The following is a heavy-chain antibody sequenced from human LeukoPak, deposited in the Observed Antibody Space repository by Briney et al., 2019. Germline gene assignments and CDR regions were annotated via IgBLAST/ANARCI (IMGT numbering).Heavy chain of an antibody. CDR1: GFTFSSYA. Sequence: SGGSLRLSCAASGFTFSSYAMHWVRQAPGKGLEWVAVISYDGSNKYYADSVKGRFTISRDNSKNTLYLQMNSLRAEDTAVYYCAREGPYYFDYWGQGTQVTVSS. J-gene: IGHJ4*02. V-gene: IGHV3-30*04. CDR3: AREGPYYFDY. CDR2: ISYDGSNK.